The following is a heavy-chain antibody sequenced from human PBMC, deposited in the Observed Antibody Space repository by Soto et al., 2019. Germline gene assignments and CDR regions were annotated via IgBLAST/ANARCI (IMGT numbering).Heavy chain of an antibody. Sequence: GSVNVSCKASGYTFIGYEMHWVRQAPGQGLEWMGLMNPNSGATRIAQKFQGRVTMNRDKSISTAYMELSRLTYDDTAVYYCVRSFRSGELLPAAPWGHGTTVTVS. CDR3: VRSFRSGELLPAAP. V-gene: IGHV1-2*02. J-gene: IGHJ6*02. CDR2: MNPNSGAT. D-gene: IGHD2-2*01. CDR1: GYTFIGYE.